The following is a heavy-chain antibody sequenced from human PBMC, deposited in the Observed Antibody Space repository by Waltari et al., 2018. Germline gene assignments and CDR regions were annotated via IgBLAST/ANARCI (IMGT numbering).Heavy chain of an antibody. Sequence: QLQLQESGPRLVRPSETLSLICRVSGVSITSNRHYWAWIRQSPGQGLEWIGTVSYSVPTYISPALKSRVTVSRDTSKNQGSLILGSVTAADMAVYYCATYIGASVGTAAFDVWGQGTMVTVSS. CDR3: ATYIGASVGTAAFDV. D-gene: IGHD5-12*01. J-gene: IGHJ3*01. CDR1: GVSITSNRHY. CDR2: VSYSVPT. V-gene: IGHV4-39*01.